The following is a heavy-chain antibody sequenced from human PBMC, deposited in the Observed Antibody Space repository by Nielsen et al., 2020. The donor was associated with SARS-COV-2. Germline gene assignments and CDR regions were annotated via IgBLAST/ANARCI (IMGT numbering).Heavy chain of an antibody. V-gene: IGHV4-39*01. CDR3: ARLEYRSSWFDY. CDR1: GAFISSRNYY. D-gene: IGHD6-13*01. CDR2: IKYSGTT. J-gene: IGHJ4*02. Sequence: GSLRLSCTVSGAFISSRNYYWGWIRQPPGKGLEWIGSIKYSGTTYYNPSLKSRVTISVDTSKNQFSLKLSSVTATDTAVYYCARLEYRSSWFDYWGQGTLVTASS.